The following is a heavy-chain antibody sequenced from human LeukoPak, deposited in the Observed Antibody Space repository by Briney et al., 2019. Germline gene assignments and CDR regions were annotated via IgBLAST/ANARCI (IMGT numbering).Heavy chain of an antibody. Sequence: GGSLRLSCAASGFTFSSYAMSWVRQAPGRGLEWVSSISGSGDSTYYADSVKGRFTISRDNSKNTLYLQMNSLRAEDTAVYYCAKASRLLHGSGSYPGYFDYWGQGTLVTVSS. CDR1: GFTFSSYA. D-gene: IGHD3-10*01. V-gene: IGHV3-23*01. CDR3: AKASRLLHGSGSYPGYFDY. J-gene: IGHJ4*02. CDR2: ISGSGDST.